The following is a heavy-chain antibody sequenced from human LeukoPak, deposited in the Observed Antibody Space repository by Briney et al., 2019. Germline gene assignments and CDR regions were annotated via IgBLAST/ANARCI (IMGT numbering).Heavy chain of an antibody. J-gene: IGHJ4*02. CDR3: TRGGEEPFDY. V-gene: IGHV3-74*01. D-gene: IGHD3-10*01. Sequence: PGGSLRLSCAGSGFTFTRFWMHWVRHAPGKGLVWVSRINVEGTTTTYADSVEGRFTISRDENTLYLQMNRLRVDDTAVYYCTRGGEEPFDYWGQGTLVTVSS. CDR1: GFTFTRFW. CDR2: INVEGTTT.